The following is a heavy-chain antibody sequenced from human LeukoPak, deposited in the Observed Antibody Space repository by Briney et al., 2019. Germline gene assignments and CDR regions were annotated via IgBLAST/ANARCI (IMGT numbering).Heavy chain of an antibody. Sequence: ASVKVSCKASGYTLTDYGFSWVRQAPGQGLEWMGWISTYNGNTKYAQNYQGRVTMTTDTFTSTAYMELGSLRSDDTAVYYCVRGDLLAVVPYWGQGTLVTVSS. CDR3: VRGDLLAVVPY. CDR1: GYTLTDYG. D-gene: IGHD6-19*01. J-gene: IGHJ4*02. CDR2: ISTYNGNT. V-gene: IGHV1-18*01.